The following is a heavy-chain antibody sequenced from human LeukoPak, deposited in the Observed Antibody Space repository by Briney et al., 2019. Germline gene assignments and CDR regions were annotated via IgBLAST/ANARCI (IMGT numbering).Heavy chain of an antibody. V-gene: IGHV3-48*02. D-gene: IGHD1-26*01. J-gene: IGHJ3*02. CDR3: ARDKSGSDSARGAVIDI. Sequence: PGGSLRLSCAASGFTFSSYTMNWVRKAPGKGLEWISYISGSSSIMYYADSVKGRFSISRDNAKNSLYLQMNSLRDEDTAVYYCARDKSGSDSARGAVIDICGQGAMVTVSS. CDR1: GFTFSSYT. CDR2: ISGSSSIM.